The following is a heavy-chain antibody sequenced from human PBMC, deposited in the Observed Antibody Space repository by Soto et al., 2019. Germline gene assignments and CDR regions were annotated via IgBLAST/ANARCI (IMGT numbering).Heavy chain of an antibody. CDR1: GYTFTSYG. CDR3: ARAVDYYDSSGYYTHEYFQH. Sequence: ASVKVSCKASGYTFTSYGISWVRQAPGQGLEWMGWISAYNGNTNYAQKIQGRVTMTTDTSTSTAYMELRSLRSDDTAVYYCARAVDYYDSSGYYTHEYFQHWGQGTLVTVSS. J-gene: IGHJ1*01. V-gene: IGHV1-18*01. D-gene: IGHD3-22*01. CDR2: ISAYNGNT.